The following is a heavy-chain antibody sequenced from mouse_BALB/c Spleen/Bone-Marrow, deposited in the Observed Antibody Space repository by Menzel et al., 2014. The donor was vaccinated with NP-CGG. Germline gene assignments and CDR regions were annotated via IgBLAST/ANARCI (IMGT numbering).Heavy chain of an antibody. Sequence: EVQGVESGGVLVKPGGSLKLSCAASGFTFSTYAMSWVRQSPEKRLEWVAEISSGGSYTCYPDTVTGRFTISRDNAKNTLYLEMSSLRSEDTAMYYCARDGCGSSDWGQGTLVTVSA. V-gene: IGHV5-9-4*01. CDR2: ISSGGSYT. J-gene: IGHJ3*01. CDR1: GFTFSTYA. D-gene: IGHD1-1*01. CDR3: ARDGCGSSD.